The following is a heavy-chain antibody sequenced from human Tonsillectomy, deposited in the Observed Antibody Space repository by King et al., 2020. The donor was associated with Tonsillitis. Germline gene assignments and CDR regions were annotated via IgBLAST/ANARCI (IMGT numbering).Heavy chain of an antibody. D-gene: IGHD6-19*01. J-gene: IGHJ6*02. CDR2: INPNIGGT. Sequence: VQLVESGAEVKKPGASVKVSCKASGYTFTGYYMHWVRQAPGQGLEWMGWINPNIGGTNYAQKFQGGVTMTRDTSISTAYMELSRLRSDYTAVFYCARGYNSAWPYFSYYGMDVWGQGTTVTVSS. CDR3: ARGYNSAWPYFSYYGMDV. V-gene: IGHV1-2*02. CDR1: GYTFTGYY.